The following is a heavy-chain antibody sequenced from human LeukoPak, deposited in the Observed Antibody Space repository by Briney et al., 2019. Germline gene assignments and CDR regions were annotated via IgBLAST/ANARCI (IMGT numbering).Heavy chain of an antibody. Sequence: GGSLRLSCASSGFILSSYWMHWVRQARGKGLVWVSRINSDGSSTSYADSVKGRFTISRDNAKNTLYLQMNSLRAEDTAVYYCARRVVVPAAPYYFDYWGQGTLVTVSS. CDR1: GFILSSYW. J-gene: IGHJ4*02. CDR2: INSDGSST. CDR3: ARRVVVPAAPYYFDY. D-gene: IGHD2-2*01. V-gene: IGHV3-74*01.